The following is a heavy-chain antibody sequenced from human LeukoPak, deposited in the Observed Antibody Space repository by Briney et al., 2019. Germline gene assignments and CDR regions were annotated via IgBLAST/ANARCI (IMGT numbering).Heavy chain of an antibody. J-gene: IGHJ4*02. D-gene: IGHD1-26*01. CDR1: GFTFSSYN. CDR2: ISSSSSYI. V-gene: IGHV3-21*01. Sequence: GGSLRLSCAASGFTFSSYNMNWVRQAPGKGLEWVLSISSSSSYIYYADSVKGRFTISRDNAKNSLYLQMNSLRAEDTAVYYCAKDPVGATVSADYWGQGTLVTVSS. CDR3: AKDPVGATVSADY.